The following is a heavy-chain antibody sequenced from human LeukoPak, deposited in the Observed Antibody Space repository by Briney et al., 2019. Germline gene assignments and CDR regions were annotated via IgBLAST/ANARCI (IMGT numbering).Heavy chain of an antibody. CDR2: ISPDGSDK. CDR1: GFTFSSFE. J-gene: IGHJ4*02. CDR3: ARGIVVVVGASDHFDY. Sequence: PGGSLRLSCAASGFTFSSFEMNWVRQAPGKGLERVGTISPDGSDKYYVDSVKGRFTISRDNAKTSLYLQINSLRADDTALYFCARGIVVVVGASDHFDYWGQGTLITVSS. D-gene: IGHD2-15*01. V-gene: IGHV3-7*01.